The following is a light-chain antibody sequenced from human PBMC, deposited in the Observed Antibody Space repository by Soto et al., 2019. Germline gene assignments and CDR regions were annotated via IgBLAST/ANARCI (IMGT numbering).Light chain of an antibody. CDR2: GAS. J-gene: IGKJ1*01. CDR1: QSVSSSY. CDR3: QQYSNSRT. Sequence: EIVLTQSPGTLSLSPGERATLSCRASQSVSSSYLAWYQQKPGQAPRLLIYGASSRATGIPDRFSGSGSGKDFTFTISRLETEDFEVYYCQQYSNSRTFGQGTKVEIK. V-gene: IGKV3-20*01.